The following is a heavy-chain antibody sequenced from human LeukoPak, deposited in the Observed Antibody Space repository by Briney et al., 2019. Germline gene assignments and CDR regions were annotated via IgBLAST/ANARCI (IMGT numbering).Heavy chain of an antibody. CDR3: ARDPSSVTLYFFDY. CDR1: GYTFRRNY. J-gene: IGHJ4*02. D-gene: IGHD4-11*01. CDR2: IDANNGDT. V-gene: IGHV1-2*02. Sequence: ASVNISCKASGYTFRRNYIHWLRQAPAQGLAWMGWIDANNGDTKSAQEVQGRVTMSRDTSISTAYMDLSSLSPDDAAVYYCARDPSSVTLYFFDYWGQGTLVTVSS.